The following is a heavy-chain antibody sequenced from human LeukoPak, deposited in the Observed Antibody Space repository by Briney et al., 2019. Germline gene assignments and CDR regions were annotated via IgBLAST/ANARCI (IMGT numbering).Heavy chain of an antibody. CDR3: ATKRGYSYGLDY. CDR2: IYSGGTT. J-gene: IGHJ4*02. D-gene: IGHD5-18*01. CDR1: GFTISSNY. V-gene: IGHV3-53*01. Sequence: GGSLRFSCAASGFTISSNYMNWVRQAPGKGLKWVSVIYSGGTTYYADSVKGRFTISRDNSKNALYLQMNSLRAEDTAVYYCATKRGYSYGLDYWGQGTLVTVSS.